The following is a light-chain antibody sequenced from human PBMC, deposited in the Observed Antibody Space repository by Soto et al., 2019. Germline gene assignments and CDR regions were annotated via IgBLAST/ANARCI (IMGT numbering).Light chain of an antibody. Sequence: QSVLTQPASVSGSPGQSITISCTGSSSDVGSYNLVSWYQQHPGKAPKLMIYEDNKRPSGVSNRFSGSKSGDTASLTISGLQAEDEADHYCCSYAGSSTDVFGTGTRSPS. V-gene: IGLV2-23*01. J-gene: IGLJ1*01. CDR3: CSYAGSSTDV. CDR1: SSDVGSYNL. CDR2: EDN.